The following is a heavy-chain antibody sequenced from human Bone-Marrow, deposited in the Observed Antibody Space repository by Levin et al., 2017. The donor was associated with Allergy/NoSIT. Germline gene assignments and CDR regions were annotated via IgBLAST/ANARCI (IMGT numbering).Heavy chain of an antibody. D-gene: IGHD1/OR15-1a*01. CDR2: ISWNSGKT. J-gene: IGHJ3*01. V-gene: IGHV3-9*01. CDR3: VKSLNTMTIHDGFDF. Sequence: GGSLRLSCATSKFIFDDYGMYWVRQAPGKGLEWVSGISWNSGKTHYADSVKGRFIISRDNAKNSMYLQMNSLRTEDTALYYCVKSLNTMTIHDGFDFWGQGTMVTVSA. CDR1: KFIFDDYG.